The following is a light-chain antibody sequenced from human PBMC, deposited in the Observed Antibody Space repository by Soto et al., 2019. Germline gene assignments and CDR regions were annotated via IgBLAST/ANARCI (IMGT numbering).Light chain of an antibody. CDR1: QTISSW. J-gene: IGKJ1*01. CDR3: QQSYSNPRT. V-gene: IGKV1-39*01. CDR2: AAY. Sequence: DIQMTQSPSTLSGSVGDRVTITCRASQTISSWLGWYQQKPGKAPNLLIYAAYNLQSGIPSRFSGSGSGTDFTLTISSLQPEDFATYYCQQSYSNPRTFGQGTKVDI.